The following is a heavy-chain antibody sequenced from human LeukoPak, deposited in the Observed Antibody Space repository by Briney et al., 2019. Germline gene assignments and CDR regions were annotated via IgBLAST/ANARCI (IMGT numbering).Heavy chain of an antibody. Sequence: GRSLRLSCAASGFTFSSYAMHWVRQAPGKGLEWVVVISYDGSNKYYADSVKGRFTISRDNSKNTLYLQMNSLRAEDTAVYYCARDKGGLYGDYDWGQGTLVTVSS. CDR3: ARDKGGLYGDYD. V-gene: IGHV3-30-3*01. CDR1: GFTFSSYA. J-gene: IGHJ4*02. D-gene: IGHD4-17*01. CDR2: ISYDGSNK.